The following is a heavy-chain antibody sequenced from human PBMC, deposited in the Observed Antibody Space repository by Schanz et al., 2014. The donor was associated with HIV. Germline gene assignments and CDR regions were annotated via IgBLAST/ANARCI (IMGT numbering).Heavy chain of an antibody. CDR2: ISWKSDSI. V-gene: IGHV3-9*01. Sequence: EVQLVESGGGLVQPGRSLRLSCEASGFTFDDYDMHWVRQAPGKGLEWVSGISWKSDSIGYADSVKGRFTISRDNAKNTLYLQMNSLRAEDTALYYCAKEMVSRYYGDAFNIWGQGTMVTVSS. J-gene: IGHJ3*02. CDR1: GFTFDDYD. CDR3: AKEMVSRYYGDAFNI. D-gene: IGHD3-16*01.